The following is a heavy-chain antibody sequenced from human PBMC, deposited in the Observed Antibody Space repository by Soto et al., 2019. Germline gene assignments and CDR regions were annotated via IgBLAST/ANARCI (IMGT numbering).Heavy chain of an antibody. CDR1: GGTFSSYT. V-gene: IGHV1-69*02. D-gene: IGHD3-3*01. CDR3: ASLSVGITIFSDAFDI. Sequence: QVQLVQSGAEVKKPGSSVKVSCKASGGTFSSYTISWVRQAPGQGLEWMGRIIPILGIANYAQKFQGRVTITADKSTSTAYMELSSLRSEDTAVYYCASLSVGITIFSDAFDIWGQGTMVTVSS. J-gene: IGHJ3*02. CDR2: IIPILGIA.